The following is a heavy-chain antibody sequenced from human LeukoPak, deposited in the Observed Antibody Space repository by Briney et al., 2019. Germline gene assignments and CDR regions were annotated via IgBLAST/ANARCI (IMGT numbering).Heavy chain of an antibody. CDR2: IDDSAKTT. CDR1: GFTFRSSA. D-gene: IGHD3-10*01. Sequence: GGSLRLSCAASGFTFRSSAMSWVRLAPGKGLAWVSTIDDSAKTTYYADSVKGRFTISRDNSKNTLYLQLAGLRVEDTAVYYCARAEGSGSLFDYGGQGTLVTVSS. CDR3: ARAEGSGSLFDY. V-gene: IGHV3-23*01. J-gene: IGHJ4*02.